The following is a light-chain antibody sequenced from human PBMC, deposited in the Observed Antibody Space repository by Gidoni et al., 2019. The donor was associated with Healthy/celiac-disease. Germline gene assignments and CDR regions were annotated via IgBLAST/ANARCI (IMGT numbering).Light chain of an antibody. CDR3: SSYTSSSLVV. V-gene: IGLV2-14*01. CDR2: DVS. J-gene: IGLJ2*01. CDR1: SSDVGGYNY. Sequence: QSALTQPASVSGSPGQSITISCTGTSSDVGGYNYVSWYQQHPGKAPKLMNYDVSNRPSGVSNRFSGSKSGNTASLTISGLQAEDEADYYCSSYTSSSLVVFGGGTKLTVL.